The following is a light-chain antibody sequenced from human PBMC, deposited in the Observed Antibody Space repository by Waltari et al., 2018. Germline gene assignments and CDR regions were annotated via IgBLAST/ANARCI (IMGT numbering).Light chain of an antibody. Sequence: QSALTQPASVSGSPGQSITIPCTGTSSHVGGYHLVSWYQHHPGKAPKLIIYEGSKRPSGVSYRFSGSKSGYTASLTISGLQAEDEADYYCCSYAGSKDLFGGGTKLTVL. CDR1: SSHVGGYHL. CDR2: EGS. J-gene: IGLJ2*01. CDR3: CSYAGSKDL. V-gene: IGLV2-23*01.